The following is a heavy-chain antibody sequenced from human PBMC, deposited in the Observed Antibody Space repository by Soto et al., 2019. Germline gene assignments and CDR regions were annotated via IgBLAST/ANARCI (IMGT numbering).Heavy chain of an antibody. V-gene: IGHV4-39*01. CDR2: IYYSGST. Sequence: QLQLQESGPGLVKPSETLSLTCTVSGGSISSSSYYWGWIRQPPGKGLEWIGSIYYSGSTYYNPSLKSRVTISVDTSKNQFSLKLSSVTAADTAVYYCARLVKILVVGAFEIWGQGTMVTVSS. CDR3: ARLVKILVVGAFEI. D-gene: IGHD2-21*01. J-gene: IGHJ3*02. CDR1: GGSISSSSYY.